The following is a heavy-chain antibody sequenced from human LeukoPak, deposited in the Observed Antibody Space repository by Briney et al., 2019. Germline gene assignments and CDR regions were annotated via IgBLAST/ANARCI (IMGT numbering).Heavy chain of an antibody. D-gene: IGHD3-3*01. CDR2: INQSGST. J-gene: IGHJ4*02. Sequence: SETLSLTCAVYGGSFSGYYWSWICQPPGKRLEWIAEINQSGSTNHNPSPKSRVTISVDSSKNQFSLKLSSVTAADTAVYYCARVVSGITIFGVVIAHFDYWGQGTLVTVSS. CDR3: ARVVSGITIFGVVIAHFDY. V-gene: IGHV4-34*01. CDR1: GGSFSGYY.